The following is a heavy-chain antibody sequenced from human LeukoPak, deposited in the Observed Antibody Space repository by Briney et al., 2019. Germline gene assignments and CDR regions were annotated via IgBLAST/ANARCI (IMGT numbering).Heavy chain of an antibody. J-gene: IGHJ5*02. CDR1: GFTFSNSG. V-gene: IGHV3-33*01. CDR2: IWYDGSNK. D-gene: IGHD6-19*01. CDR3: ARDRGTTSSSGWYFDP. Sequence: GGSLRLSCAASGFTFSNSGMHWVRQAPGKGLEWVAIIWYDGSNKYYTDSVKGRFSISRDNSKNTLYLQMNSLRAEDTAVYYCARDRGTTSSSGWYFDPWGQGTLVTVSS.